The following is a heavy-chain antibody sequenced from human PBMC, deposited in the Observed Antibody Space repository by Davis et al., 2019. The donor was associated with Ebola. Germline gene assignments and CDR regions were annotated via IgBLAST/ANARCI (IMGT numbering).Heavy chain of an antibody. V-gene: IGHV3-23*01. D-gene: IGHD5-18*01. CDR3: ARGGYSYEGGGFDY. Sequence: PGGSLRLSCAASGFTFSSYSMNWFRQAPGKGLEWVSAISGSGGSTYYADSVKGRFTISRDNSKNTLYLQMNSLRAEDTAVYYCARGGYSYEGGGFDYWGQGTLVTVSS. CDR2: ISGSGGST. J-gene: IGHJ4*02. CDR1: GFTFSSYS.